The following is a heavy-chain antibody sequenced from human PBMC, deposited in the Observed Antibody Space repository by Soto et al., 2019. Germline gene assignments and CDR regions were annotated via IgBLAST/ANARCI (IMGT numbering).Heavy chain of an antibody. CDR1: GFTFSSYG. CDR3: ARDRPYGDSRTFYHYGMDV. CDR2: IWYDGSNK. D-gene: IGHD4-17*01. J-gene: IGHJ6*02. V-gene: IGHV3-33*01. Sequence: QVQLVESGGGVVQPGRSLRLSCASSGFTFSSYGMHWVRQAPGKGLEWVAVIWYDGSNKYYGDSVKGRFTISRDNSKNTLYLDMNSLRAEDTAVYYCARDRPYGDSRTFYHYGMDVWGQGTTVTVSS.